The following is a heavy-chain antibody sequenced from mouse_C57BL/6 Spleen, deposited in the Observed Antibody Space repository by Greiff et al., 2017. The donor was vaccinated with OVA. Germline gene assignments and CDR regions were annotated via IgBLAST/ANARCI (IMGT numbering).Heavy chain of an antibody. J-gene: IGHJ1*03. Sequence: EVKLQESGGGLVQPGGSMKLSCVASGFTFSNYWMNWVRPSPEKGLEWVAQIRLKSDNYATHYAESVKGRFTISRDDSKSSVYLQMNNLRAEDTGIYYCTRFYYGSSSYWYFDVWGTGTTVTVSS. CDR3: TRFYYGSSSYWYFDV. CDR2: IRLKSDNYAT. V-gene: IGHV6-3*01. D-gene: IGHD1-1*01. CDR1: GFTFSNYW.